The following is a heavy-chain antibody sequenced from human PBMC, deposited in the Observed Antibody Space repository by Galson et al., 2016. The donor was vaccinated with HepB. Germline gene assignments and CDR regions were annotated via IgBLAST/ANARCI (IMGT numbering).Heavy chain of an antibody. CDR2: IRTKTEGGTT. CDR3: NTGFAVEGN. J-gene: IGHJ4*02. CDR1: GFIFSDAW. V-gene: IGHV3-15*01. D-gene: IGHD6-19*01. Sequence: SLRLSCAGSGFIFSDAWMSWVRQAPGTGLEWLGHIRTKTEGGTTDYAAPVKGRFTISRDDSQNKVYLQMNALKSGDTAVCYCNTGFAVEGNWGQGTLVRVSS.